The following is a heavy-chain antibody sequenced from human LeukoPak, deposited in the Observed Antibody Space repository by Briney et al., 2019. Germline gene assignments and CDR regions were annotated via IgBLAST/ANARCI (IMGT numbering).Heavy chain of an antibody. J-gene: IGHJ3*02. Sequence: GGSLRLSCAASGFTFSSYGMHWVRQAPGKGLEWVAFIRYDGSNKYYADSVKGRFTISRDNSKNTLYLQMNSLRAEDTAVYYCAKAKLGAQDAFDIWGQGTMVTVSS. CDR1: GFTFSSYG. D-gene: IGHD7-27*01. CDR3: AKAKLGAQDAFDI. V-gene: IGHV3-30*02. CDR2: IRYDGSNK.